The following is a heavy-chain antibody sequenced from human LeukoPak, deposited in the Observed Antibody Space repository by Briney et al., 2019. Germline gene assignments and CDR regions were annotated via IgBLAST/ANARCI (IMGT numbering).Heavy chain of an antibody. J-gene: IGHJ6*02. V-gene: IGHV1-69*13. D-gene: IGHD6-13*01. CDR1: GGTFSSYA. CDR2: IIPIFGTA. Sequence: GASVKVSCKASGGTFSSYAISWVRQAPGQGLEWMGGIIPIFGTANYAQKFQGRVTITADESTSTAYVELSSLRSEDTAVYYCARRLIAAAGTGPPGYYYGMDVWGQGTTVTVSS. CDR3: ARRLIAAAGTGPPGYYYGMDV.